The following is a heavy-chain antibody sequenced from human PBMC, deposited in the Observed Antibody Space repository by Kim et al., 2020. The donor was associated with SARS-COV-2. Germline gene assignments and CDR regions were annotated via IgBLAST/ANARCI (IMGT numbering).Heavy chain of an antibody. CDR1: GFSGRRSY. V-gene: IGHV3-53*01. Sequence: GGSLRLSCVASGFSGRRSYMSWVRQAPGKGLEWVSVVYSDGSTYHADSVKGRFTISRDTSKSTLYLQMNRLRAEDTAVYYCAVGYCSSASFCNGNDGHNDYWGKGTLVTVSS. CDR3: AVGYCSSASFCNGNDGHNDY. D-gene: IGHD2-2*01. J-gene: IGHJ4*02. CDR2: VYSDGST.